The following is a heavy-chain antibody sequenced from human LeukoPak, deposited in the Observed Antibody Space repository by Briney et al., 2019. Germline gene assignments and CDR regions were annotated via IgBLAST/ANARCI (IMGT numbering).Heavy chain of an antibody. D-gene: IGHD5-18*01. CDR1: GGSFSGYY. CDR2: IYYSGST. J-gene: IGHJ4*02. Sequence: SETLSLTCAVYGGSFSGYYWSWIRQPPGKGLEWIGYIYYSGSTNYNPSLKSRVTISVDTSKNQFSLKLSSVTAADTAVYYCAIGRGYSFVVDYWGQGTLVTVSS. V-gene: IGHV4-34*01. CDR3: AIGRGYSFVVDY.